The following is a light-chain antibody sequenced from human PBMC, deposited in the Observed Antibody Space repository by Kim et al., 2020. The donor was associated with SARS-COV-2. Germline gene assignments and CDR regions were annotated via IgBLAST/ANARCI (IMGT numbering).Light chain of an antibody. CDR3: QQYNSAPWT. CDR1: QDIANS. Sequence: ASVGDRVTITCRASQDIANSLAWYQQKPGKVPKVLIYAASTLQSGVPSRFSGSGSGTEFTLTIGSLQPEDVATYYCQQYNSAPWTFGPGTKVDIK. J-gene: IGKJ1*01. V-gene: IGKV1-27*01. CDR2: AAS.